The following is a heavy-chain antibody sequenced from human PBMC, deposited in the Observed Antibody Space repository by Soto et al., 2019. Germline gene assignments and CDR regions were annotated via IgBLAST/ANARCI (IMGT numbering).Heavy chain of an antibody. CDR1: GFTFSSYG. Sequence: GGSLRLSCAASGFTFSSYGMHWVRQAPGKGLEWVAYISSSSSNKYYADSVKGRFTISRDNAKNSLYLQMNSLRAEDTAVYYCARGKNDILTGYYMNYYMDVWGKGTTVTVSS. J-gene: IGHJ6*03. CDR2: ISSSSSNK. D-gene: IGHD3-9*01. V-gene: IGHV3-48*01. CDR3: ARGKNDILTGYYMNYYMDV.